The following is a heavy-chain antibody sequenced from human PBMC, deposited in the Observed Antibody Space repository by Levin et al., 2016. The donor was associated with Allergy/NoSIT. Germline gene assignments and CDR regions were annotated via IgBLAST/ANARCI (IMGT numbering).Heavy chain of an antibody. CDR3: ARYSPHCSRTTCSIN. D-gene: IGHD2-2*01. V-gene: IGHV4-61*01. J-gene: IGHJ4*02. CDR2: IYYSGST. CDR1: GGSVSSGSYY. Sequence: SETLSLTCTVSGGSVSSGSYYWSWIRQPPGKGLEWIGYIYYSGSTNYNPSLKSRVTISVDTSKNQFSLRLSSVTAADTAVYYCARYSPHCSRTTCSINWGQGTLVTVSS.